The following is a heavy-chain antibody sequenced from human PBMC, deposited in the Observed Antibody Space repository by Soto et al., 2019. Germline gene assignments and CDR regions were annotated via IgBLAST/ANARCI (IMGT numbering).Heavy chain of an antibody. J-gene: IGHJ3*02. D-gene: IGHD1-26*01. CDR1: GGTFSSYA. V-gene: IGHV1-69*01. CDR3: ASVSSPRWELRYGAFDI. Sequence: QVQLVQSGAEVKKPGSSVKVSCKASGGTFSSYAISWVRQAPGQGLEWMGGIIPIFGTANYAQKFQGRVTITADEATSTAYMELSSLRSEDTAVYYCASVSSPRWELRYGAFDIWGQGTMVTVSS. CDR2: IIPIFGTA.